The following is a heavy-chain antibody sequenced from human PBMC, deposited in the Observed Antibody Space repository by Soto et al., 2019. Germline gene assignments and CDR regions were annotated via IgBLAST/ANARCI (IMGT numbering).Heavy chain of an antibody. CDR1: GFTFSSYA. J-gene: IGHJ6*03. V-gene: IGHV3-23*01. D-gene: IGHD4-17*01. Sequence: GGSLRLSCAASGFTFSSYAMSWVRQAPGKGLEWVSAISGSGGSTYYADSVKGRFTISRDNSKNTLYLQMNSLRAEDTAVYYCAREERYGDYVVRYYMDVWGKGTTVTVSS. CDR2: ISGSGGST. CDR3: AREERYGDYVVRYYMDV.